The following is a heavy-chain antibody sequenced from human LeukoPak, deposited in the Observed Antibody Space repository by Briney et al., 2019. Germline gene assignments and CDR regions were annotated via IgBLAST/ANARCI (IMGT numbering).Heavy chain of an antibody. J-gene: IGHJ5*02. CDR1: GGSFSGYY. Sequence: SETLSLTCAVYGGSFSGYYWSWIRQPPGKGVEWIGEINHSGSTNYNPSLKSRVTISVDTSKNQFSLKLSSVTAADTAVYYCARHGHGNWFDPGGEGTLVTVSS. CDR2: INHSGST. CDR3: ARHGHGNWFDP. V-gene: IGHV4-34*01.